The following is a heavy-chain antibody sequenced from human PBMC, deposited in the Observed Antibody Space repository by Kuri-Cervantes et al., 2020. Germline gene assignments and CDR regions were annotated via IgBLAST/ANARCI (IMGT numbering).Heavy chain of an antibody. CDR1: GYTFSRNW. V-gene: IGHV3-74*03. CDR3: AREPGGFYYFDY. CDR2: MNNDDSSK. J-gene: IGHJ4*02. D-gene: IGHD2/OR15-2a*01. Sequence: GESLKISCAGSGYTFSRNWMHWVRQAPGRGLVWVSRMNNDDSSKTYADSVRGRFTISRDNSKNTLYLQMNSLRAEDTAVYYCAREPGGFYYFDYWGQGTLVTVSS.